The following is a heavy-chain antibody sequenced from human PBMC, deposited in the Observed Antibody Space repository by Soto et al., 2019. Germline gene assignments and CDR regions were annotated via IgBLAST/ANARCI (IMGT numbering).Heavy chain of an antibody. D-gene: IGHD6-13*01. CDR2: INAGNGNT. CDR3: ARVFRPYSSSWKTLPLEFDY. Sequence: QVQLVQSGAEVKKPGASVKVSCKASGYTFTSYAMHWVRQAPGQRLEWMGWINAGNGNTKYSQKFQGRVTITRDTSASTAYMELSSLRSEDTAVYYCARVFRPYSSSWKTLPLEFDYWGQGTLVTVSS. V-gene: IGHV1-3*01. J-gene: IGHJ4*02. CDR1: GYTFTSYA.